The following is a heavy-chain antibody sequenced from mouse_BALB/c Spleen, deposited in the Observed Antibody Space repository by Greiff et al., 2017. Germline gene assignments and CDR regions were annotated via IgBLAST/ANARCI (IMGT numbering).Heavy chain of an antibody. CDR3: ARVYGNSFAY. D-gene: IGHD2-1*01. CDR2: ISSGGSYT. Sequence: EVNLVESGGGLVKPGGSLKLSCAASGFTFSSYAMSWVRQTPEKRLEWVATISSGGSYTYYPDSVKGRFTISRDNAKNTLYLQMSSLRSEDTAMYYCARVYGNSFAYWGQGTLVTVSA. J-gene: IGHJ3*01. V-gene: IGHV5-9-3*01. CDR1: GFTFSSYA.